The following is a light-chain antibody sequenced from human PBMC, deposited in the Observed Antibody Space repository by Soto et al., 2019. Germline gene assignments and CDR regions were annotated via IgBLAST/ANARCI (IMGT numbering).Light chain of an antibody. CDR2: EVS. CDR1: SSDVGGYNY. V-gene: IGLV2-14*01. CDR3: SSYTSSSTPLYV. J-gene: IGLJ1*01. Sequence: QCALAQPASVSWSPGQSISISCTVTSSDVGGYNYVSWYQQHPGKAPKLMIYEVSNRPSGVSNRFSGSKSGNTASLTISGLQAEDEADYYCSSYTSSSTPLYVFGTGTKVTVL.